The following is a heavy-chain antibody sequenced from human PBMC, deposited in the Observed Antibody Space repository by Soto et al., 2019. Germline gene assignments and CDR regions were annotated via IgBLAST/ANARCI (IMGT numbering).Heavy chain of an antibody. J-gene: IGHJ5*02. V-gene: IGHV1-24*01. CDR1: GYTLTELS. CDR3: ATVLRSQKKYLEWLFTANNWFDP. Sequence: SVKVSCKVSGYTLTELSMHWVRQAPGKGLEWMGGFDPEDGETIYAQKFQGRVTMTEDTSTDTAYMELSSLRSEDTAVYYCATVLRSQKKYLEWLFTANNWFDPWGQGTLVTVSS. CDR2: FDPEDGET. D-gene: IGHD3-3*01.